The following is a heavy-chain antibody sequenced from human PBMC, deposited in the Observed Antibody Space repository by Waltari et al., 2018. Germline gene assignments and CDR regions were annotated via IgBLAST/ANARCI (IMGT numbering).Heavy chain of an antibody. V-gene: IGHV3-74*01. CDR3: ARDIGGYALDY. CDR1: GFTFSSYW. Sequence: ELQLEESGGGPVQPGGSLRLSCAASGFTFSSYWMHWVRQVPGKGLLGVSRIKGDGSSTTYADSVKGRFTISRDNAKDTLYLQMNSLRAEDTALYYCARDIGGYALDYWGQGTLVTVSS. CDR2: IKGDGSST. J-gene: IGHJ4*02. D-gene: IGHD5-18*01.